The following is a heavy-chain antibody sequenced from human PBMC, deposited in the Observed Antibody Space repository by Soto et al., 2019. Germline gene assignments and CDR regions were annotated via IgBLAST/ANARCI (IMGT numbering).Heavy chain of an antibody. D-gene: IGHD3-16*01. Sequence: PSETLSLTCAVSGGSISISNWWSCVRQPPGKGLEWIGEIYHSGSTNYNPSLKSRVTISVDKSKNQFSLKLSSVTAADTAVYYCARLRAVRRSGGPGGWFDPWGQGTLVTVSS. CDR2: IYHSGST. CDR1: GGSISISNW. J-gene: IGHJ5*02. CDR3: ARLRAVRRSGGPGGWFDP. V-gene: IGHV4-4*02.